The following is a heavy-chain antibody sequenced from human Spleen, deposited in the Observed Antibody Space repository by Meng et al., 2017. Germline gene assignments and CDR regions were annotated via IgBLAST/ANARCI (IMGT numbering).Heavy chain of an antibody. CDR2: LSDDGSVK. CDR1: GFTISSYA. Sequence: GGSLRLSCAASGFTISSYAMHWVRQAPGKGLEWVAILSDDGSVKYYADSVEGRFTVSRDNSKNTLYLQMSSMRTEDTAVYYCARDWEIVGVSHFYYWGQGTLVTVSS. J-gene: IGHJ4*02. V-gene: IGHV3-30*15. D-gene: IGHD1-26*01. CDR3: ARDWEIVGVSHFYY.